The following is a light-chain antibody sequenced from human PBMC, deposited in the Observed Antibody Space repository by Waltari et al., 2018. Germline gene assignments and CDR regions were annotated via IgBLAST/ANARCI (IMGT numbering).Light chain of an antibody. CDR1: QDISSY. V-gene: IGKV1-33*01. Sequence: DIQLTQSPSSLSASVGDRVTITCRASQDISSYLNWYQHKPGKAPKLLIYIVSNLKAGVPSRFSGSASGTDFTFTISSLQPEDVATYYCQHYDNLPRFTFGPGTKVNIE. J-gene: IGKJ3*01. CDR3: QHYDNLPRFT. CDR2: IVS.